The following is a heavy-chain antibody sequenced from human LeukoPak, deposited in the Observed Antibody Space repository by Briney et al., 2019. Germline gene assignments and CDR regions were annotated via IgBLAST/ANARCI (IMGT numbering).Heavy chain of an antibody. CDR1: GFTFSSYG. CDR2: IKQDGSEK. D-gene: IGHD3-22*01. Sequence: PGGSLRLSCAASGFTFSSYGMHWVRQAPGKGLEWVANIKQDGSEKYYVDSVKGRFTISRDNAKNSLYLQMNSLRAEDTAVYYCARDADYYYDSSGYYDYWGQGTLVTVSS. V-gene: IGHV3-7*01. CDR3: ARDADYYYDSSGYYDY. J-gene: IGHJ4*02.